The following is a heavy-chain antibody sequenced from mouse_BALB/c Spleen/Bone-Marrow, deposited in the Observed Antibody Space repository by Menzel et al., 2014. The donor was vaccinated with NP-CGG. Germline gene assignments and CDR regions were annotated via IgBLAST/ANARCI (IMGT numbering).Heavy chain of an antibody. CDR2: IDPANGYT. CDR3: ATLTGTFDY. D-gene: IGHD4-1*01. J-gene: IGHJ2*01. V-gene: IGHV14-3*02. CDR1: GFNIXDTY. Sequence: EVQLQQSGAELVKPGASVKLSCTASGFNIXDTYMNWVKQRAEQGLEWIGRIDPANGYTEYDPKFQGKATIIADTSSSTAYLQLGSLTSEDTAVYYCATLTGTFDYWAQGTTLTVSS.